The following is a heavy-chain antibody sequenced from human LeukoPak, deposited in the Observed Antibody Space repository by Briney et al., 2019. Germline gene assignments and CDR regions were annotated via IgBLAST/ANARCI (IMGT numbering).Heavy chain of an antibody. CDR1: GYTFTSYD. Sequence: GASVKVSCKASGYTFTSYDINWVRQATGQGLEWMGWMNPNSGNTGYAQKFQGRVTMTRDTSINTAYMELSRLRSDDTAVYYCARAVAAAEADYWGQGTLVTGSS. V-gene: IGHV1-8*01. CDR3: ARAVAAAEADY. J-gene: IGHJ4*02. D-gene: IGHD6-13*01. CDR2: MNPNSGNT.